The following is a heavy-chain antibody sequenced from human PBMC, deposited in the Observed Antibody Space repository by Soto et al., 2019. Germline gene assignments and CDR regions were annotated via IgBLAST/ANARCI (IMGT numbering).Heavy chain of an antibody. CDR1: GYTSTSYA. CDR3: ATDQLGATLFDY. V-gene: IGHV1-24*01. CDR2: FNAEDGKT. J-gene: IGHJ4*02. D-gene: IGHD1-26*01. Sequence: ASVKVSCKASGYTSTSYAMHWVRQAPGQRLEWMGGFNAEDGKTNYAQKFQGRVTMTEDTSTDTAYMELSSLRSEDTAVYYCATDQLGATLFDYWGQGTLVTVSS.